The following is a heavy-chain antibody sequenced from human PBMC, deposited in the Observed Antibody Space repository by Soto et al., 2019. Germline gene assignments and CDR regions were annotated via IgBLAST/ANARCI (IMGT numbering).Heavy chain of an antibody. V-gene: IGHV3-23*01. Sequence: GGSLRLSCAASGFTFSSYAMSWVRQAPGKGLEWVSAISGSGGSTYCADSVKGRFTISRDNSKNTLYLQMNSLRAEDTAVYYCAKVGGVNHYYYGMDVWGQGTTVTVSS. J-gene: IGHJ6*02. CDR1: GFTFSSYA. CDR2: ISGSGGST. CDR3: AKVGGVNHYYYGMDV. D-gene: IGHD3-16*01.